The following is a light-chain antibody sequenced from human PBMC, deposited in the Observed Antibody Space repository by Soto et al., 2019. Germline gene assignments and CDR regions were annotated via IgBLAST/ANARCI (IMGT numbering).Light chain of an antibody. V-gene: IGKV3-20*01. CDR3: QQYGSSPVEYP. J-gene: IGKJ2*01. CDR2: GAS. CDR1: QTVSSTY. Sequence: EIVLTQSPGTLSLSPGERATLSCRASQTVSSTYLAWYQQKPGQAPRLLIYGASSRATGIPDRFSGSGSGTDFTLTISRLEPEDFAVYYCQQYGSSPVEYPFGPGTKLEIK.